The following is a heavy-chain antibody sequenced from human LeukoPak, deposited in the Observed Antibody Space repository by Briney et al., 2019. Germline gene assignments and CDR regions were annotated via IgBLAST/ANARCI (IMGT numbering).Heavy chain of an antibody. CDR3: ARSAVADTPSAYYFEY. D-gene: IGHD6-19*01. V-gene: IGHV1-2*02. Sequence: ASVKVSCKASGYTFTGYYLHWVRQAPGQGLDWMGWINPNSGGTNYAQKFQGRVTMTRDASVSTAYMELSRLRSDDTAVYYCARSAVADTPSAYYFEYWGQGTLVTVSS. J-gene: IGHJ4*02. CDR1: GYTFTGYY. CDR2: INPNSGGT.